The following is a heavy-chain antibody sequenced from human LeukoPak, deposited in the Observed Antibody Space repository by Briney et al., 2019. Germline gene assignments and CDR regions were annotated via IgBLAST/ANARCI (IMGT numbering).Heavy chain of an antibody. D-gene: IGHD6-19*01. CDR2: ISSSSSTI. V-gene: IGHV3-48*01. Sequence: GGSLRLSCAASGFTFSSYAMHWVRQAPGKGLEWVSYISSSSSTIYYADSVEGRFTISRDNAKNSLHVQMSSLRAEDTAVYYCARDRSSGWPGTFDYWGQGTLVTVSS. CDR3: ARDRSSGWPGTFDY. J-gene: IGHJ4*02. CDR1: GFTFSSYA.